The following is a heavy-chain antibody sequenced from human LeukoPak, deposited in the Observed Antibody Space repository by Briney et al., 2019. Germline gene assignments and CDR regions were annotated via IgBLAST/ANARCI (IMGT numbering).Heavy chain of an antibody. D-gene: IGHD1-1*01. CDR1: GFTFDDYA. CDR2: ISWNSGSI. V-gene: IGHV3-9*01. CDR3: AKDSRYNWNDPLYYGMDV. J-gene: IGHJ6*02. Sequence: GGSLRLSCAASGFTFDDYAMHWVRQAPGKGLEWVSGISWNSGSIGYADSVKGRFTISRDNAKNSLYLQMNGLRAEDTALYYCAKDSRYNWNDPLYYGMDVWGQGTTVTVSS.